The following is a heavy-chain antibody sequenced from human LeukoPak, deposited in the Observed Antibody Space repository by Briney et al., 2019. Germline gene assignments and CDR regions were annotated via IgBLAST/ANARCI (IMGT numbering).Heavy chain of an antibody. CDR1: RFPFSSQG. J-gene: IGHJ3*02. V-gene: IGHV3-21*01. D-gene: IGHD3-9*01. CDR2: ISSSSSYI. CDR3: ARDLYDILTGYSNPLGAFDI. Sequence: GGSLRLSCAGSRFPFSSQGMNWVRRAPGKGLEWVSSISSSSSYIYYADSVKGRFTISRDNPKHSLYLQMNSLRAEDTAVYYCARDLYDILTGYSNPLGAFDIWGQGTMVTVSS.